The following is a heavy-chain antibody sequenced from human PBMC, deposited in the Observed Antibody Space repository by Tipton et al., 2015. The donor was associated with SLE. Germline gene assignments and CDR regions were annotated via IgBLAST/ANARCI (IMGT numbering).Heavy chain of an antibody. CDR1: GASISTSTYY. Sequence: TLSLTCTVSGASISTSTYYWGWNRQPPGQGLEWIGSSYYSGSTYDNPSLKSRVTIFVDTSKNRFSLEVASVTAADTAVYYCARHSLPMVRGIRSGAFEIWGPGTMVNVSS. V-gene: IGHV4-39*01. CDR2: SYYSGST. D-gene: IGHD3-10*01. J-gene: IGHJ3*02. CDR3: ARHSLPMVRGIRSGAFEI.